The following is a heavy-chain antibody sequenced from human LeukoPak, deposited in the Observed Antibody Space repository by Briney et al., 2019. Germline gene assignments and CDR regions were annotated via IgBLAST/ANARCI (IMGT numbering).Heavy chain of an antibody. D-gene: IGHD1-26*01. CDR2: ISGSGDNM. CDR1: TFTFNNYA. J-gene: IGHJ6*03. V-gene: IGHV3-23*01. CDR3: ARDGYSGSYYRLYYFFMDV. Sequence: PGGSLRLSCLASTFTFNNYAMTWVRQAPGKGLEWVSSISGSGDNMDYADSVKGRFTISRDNSENTLYLQMNGLRGEDTAVYYCARDGYSGSYYRLYYFFMDVWGKGTTVTVSS.